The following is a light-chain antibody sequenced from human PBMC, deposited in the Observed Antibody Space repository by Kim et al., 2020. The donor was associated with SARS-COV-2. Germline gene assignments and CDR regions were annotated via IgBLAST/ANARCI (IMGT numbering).Light chain of an antibody. J-gene: IGKJ4*01. CDR3: QQSYSTHVT. Sequence: DIQMTQSPSSLSASVGDRVTITCRASQSISIYLNWYQQKPGTAPRLLIYAASSLQSGVPSRFSGSGSGTDFTLTISSLQPEDFATYYCQQSYSTHVTFGGGTKVDIK. V-gene: IGKV1-39*01. CDR2: AAS. CDR1: QSISIY.